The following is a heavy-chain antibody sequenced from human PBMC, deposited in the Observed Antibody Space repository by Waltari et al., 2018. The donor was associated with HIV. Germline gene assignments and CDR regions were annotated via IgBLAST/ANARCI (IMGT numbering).Heavy chain of an antibody. V-gene: IGHV1-69*12. CDR3: ARLGRSRFLEWIPFDP. D-gene: IGHD3-3*01. J-gene: IGHJ5*02. CDR2: SIPIAVTT. Sequence: QVQLVQSGAEVKKPGSSVKVSCKASGGTFSSYAISWVRKAPGQGLEWMGGSIPIAVTTTYAQQFQGRVTITADEATSTANMELNSLKSEDTAVYYCARLGRSRFLEWIPFDPWGQGTLVTVSS. CDR1: GGTFSSYA.